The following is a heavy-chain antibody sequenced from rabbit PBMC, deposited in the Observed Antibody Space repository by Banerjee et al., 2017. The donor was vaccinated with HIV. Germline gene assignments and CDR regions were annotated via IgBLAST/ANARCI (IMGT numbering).Heavy chain of an antibody. CDR1: GFSFSNGYV. J-gene: IGHJ4*01. D-gene: IGHD4-1*01. Sequence: QEQLEESGGDLVKPEGSLTLTCKASGFSFSNGYVMCWVRQAPGKGLEWIAYIYPDYGSAGYASWVNGRFTISLDNAQNTVFLQMTSLTAADTATYFCTRIMAGVNYFDLWGQGTLVTVS. CDR2: IYPDYGSA. V-gene: IGHV1S45*01. CDR3: TRIMAGVNYFDL.